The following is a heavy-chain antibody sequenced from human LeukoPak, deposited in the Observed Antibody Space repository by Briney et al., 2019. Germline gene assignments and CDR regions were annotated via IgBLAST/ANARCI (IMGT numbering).Heavy chain of an antibody. J-gene: IGHJ3*02. CDR2: ISSSSSTI. CDR3: ARDAPSYDSSGYYYDLSDAFDI. CDR1: GFTFSSYS. Sequence: GGSLRLSCAASGFTFSSYSMNWVRQAPGKGLEWVSYISSSSSTIYYADSVKGRFTISRDNAKNSQYLQMNSLRAEDTAVYYCARDAPSYDSSGYYYDLSDAFDIWGQGTMVTVSS. D-gene: IGHD3-22*01. V-gene: IGHV3-48*01.